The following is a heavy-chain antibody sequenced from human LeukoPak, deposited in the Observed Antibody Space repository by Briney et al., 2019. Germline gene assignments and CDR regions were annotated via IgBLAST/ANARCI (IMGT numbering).Heavy chain of an antibody. V-gene: IGHV3-21*01. Sequence: PGGSLRLSCAASGFTFSSYSMNWVRQAPGKGLEWVSSISSSSSYIYYADSVKGRFTISRDNAKNSLYLQMNSLRAEDTAVYYCARDRPAAIRSLEWGPHDYWGQGTLVTVSS. J-gene: IGHJ4*02. D-gene: IGHD3-3*01. CDR2: ISSSSSYI. CDR3: ARDRPAAIRSLEWGPHDY. CDR1: GFTFSSYS.